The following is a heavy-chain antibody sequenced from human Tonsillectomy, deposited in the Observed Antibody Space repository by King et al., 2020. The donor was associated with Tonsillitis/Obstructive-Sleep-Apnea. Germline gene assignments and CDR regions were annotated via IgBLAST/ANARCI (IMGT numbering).Heavy chain of an antibody. CDR1: GFTFTDYY. V-gene: IGHV3-11*01. Sequence: QVQLVESGGGLVKPGGSLRLSCAASGFTFTDYYMSWIRQAPGKGLEWFSYISSSGSTIYYADSVKGRFTISRDNAKNSLYLQMNSLRAEDTAVYYCARVRYRDYDSSGYLDYWGQGTLVTVSS. CDR2: ISSSGSTI. D-gene: IGHD3-22*01. J-gene: IGHJ4*02. CDR3: ARVRYRDYDSSGYLDY.